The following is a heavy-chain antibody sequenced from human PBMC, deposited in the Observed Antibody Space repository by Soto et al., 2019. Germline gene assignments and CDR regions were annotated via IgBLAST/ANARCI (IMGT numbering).Heavy chain of an antibody. J-gene: IGHJ4*02. D-gene: IGHD3-3*01. CDR2: ISSGGST. CDR1: GFAVSSFY. CDR3: ARDTFGGAYDFLH. Sequence: EVQLVESGGGLVQPGGSLRLSCAASGFAVSSFYMTWVRQAPGKGLQWVAVISSGGSTYYADSVKGRFTISRDNSKNKLYLEMNSLRAEDTAVYYCARDTFGGAYDFLHGGQGTLVTVSS. V-gene: IGHV3-66*01.